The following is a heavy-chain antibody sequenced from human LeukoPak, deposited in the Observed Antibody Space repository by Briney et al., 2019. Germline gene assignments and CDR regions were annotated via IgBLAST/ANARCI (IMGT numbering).Heavy chain of an antibody. CDR3: AKEGEVYYDSSGYSDY. Sequence: GGSLRLSCAASGFTFSSYGMHWVRQAPGKGLEWVAVISYDGSNKYYADSVKGRFTISRDNSKNTLYLQMNSLRAEDTAVYYCAKEGEVYYDSSGYSDYWGQGTLVTVSS. J-gene: IGHJ4*02. D-gene: IGHD3-22*01. CDR2: ISYDGSNK. CDR1: GFTFSSYG. V-gene: IGHV3-30*18.